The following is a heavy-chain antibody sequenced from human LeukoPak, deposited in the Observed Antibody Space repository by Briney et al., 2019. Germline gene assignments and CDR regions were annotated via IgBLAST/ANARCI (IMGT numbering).Heavy chain of an antibody. CDR2: IKEDGTET. CDR3: AKEGRSLQTY. V-gene: IGHV3-7*03. D-gene: IGHD5-24*01. J-gene: IGHJ4*02. Sequence: GGSLRLSCAASGFTFSSTSMSWVRLAPGKGLEWVANIKEDGTETYYVDSVKGRFTISRDNAKNSLYLQMNSLRVEDTAVYYCAKEGRSLQTYWGQGTLVTVSS. CDR1: GFTFSSTS.